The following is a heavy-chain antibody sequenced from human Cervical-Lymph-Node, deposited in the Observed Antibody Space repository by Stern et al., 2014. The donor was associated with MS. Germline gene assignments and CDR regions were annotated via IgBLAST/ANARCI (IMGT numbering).Heavy chain of an antibody. CDR3: ARGGWLRSYFFDY. J-gene: IGHJ4*02. V-gene: IGHV4-31*03. Sequence: QVQLQESGPGLVRPSQTLSLTCTVSGASLSSGLYSWSWIRQLPGKGLEWIGYISGSTYYNPSLKSRVTISVDTSENQVSLKVTSVTAADTAVYYCARGGWLRSYFFDYWGQGARVTVPS. D-gene: IGHD5-12*01. CDR2: ISGST. CDR1: GASLSSGLYS.